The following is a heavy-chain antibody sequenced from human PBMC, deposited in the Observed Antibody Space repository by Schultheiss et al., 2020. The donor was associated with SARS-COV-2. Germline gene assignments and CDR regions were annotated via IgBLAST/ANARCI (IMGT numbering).Heavy chain of an antibody. CDR2: IKSKTDGGTT. Sequence: GGSLRLSCAASGFTFSNAWMSWVRQAPGKGLEWVGRIKSKTDGGTTDYAAPVKGRFTISRDDSKNTLYLQMNSLKTEDTAVYYCTTGAFIFGVVIRDYWGQGTLVTVSS. V-gene: IGHV3-15*01. CDR3: TTGAFIFGVVIRDY. J-gene: IGHJ4*02. D-gene: IGHD3-3*02. CDR1: GFTFSNAW.